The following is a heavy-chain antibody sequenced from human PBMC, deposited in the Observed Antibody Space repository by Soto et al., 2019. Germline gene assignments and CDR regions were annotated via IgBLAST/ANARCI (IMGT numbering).Heavy chain of an antibody. D-gene: IGHD5-12*01. V-gene: IGHV1-69*02. Sequence: QVQLVQSGDEVKKPGSSVKVSCKASGGTFSSYTISWVRQAPGQGLEWMGRIIPILGIANYAQKFQGRVTITADKSTSTAYMELSSLRSEDTSVYYCASGYKDDYGVYWVQGALVTVSS. J-gene: IGHJ4*02. CDR1: GGTFSSYT. CDR3: ASGYKDDYGVY. CDR2: IIPILGIA.